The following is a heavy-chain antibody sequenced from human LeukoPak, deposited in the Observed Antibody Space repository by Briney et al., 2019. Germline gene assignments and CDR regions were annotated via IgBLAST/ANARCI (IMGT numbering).Heavy chain of an antibody. CDR2: ISSGSSTI. Sequence: HPGGPLRLSCAASGFTFSSYSMNWVRQAPGKGLEWVSYISSGSSTIYYADSVKGRFTISRDNAKDSLCLQMNSLRDEDTAVYYCARENIVVVTAIRDAFDIWGQGTMVTVSS. V-gene: IGHV3-48*02. CDR1: GFTFSSYS. J-gene: IGHJ3*02. D-gene: IGHD2-21*02. CDR3: ARENIVVVTAIRDAFDI.